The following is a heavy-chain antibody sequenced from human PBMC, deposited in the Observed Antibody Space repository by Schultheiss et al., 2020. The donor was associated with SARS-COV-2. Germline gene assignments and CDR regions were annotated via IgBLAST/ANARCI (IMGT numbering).Heavy chain of an antibody. Sequence: GGSLRLSCAASGFTVSSNYMSWVRQAPGKGLEWVSVIYSGGSTYYADSVKGRFTISRDNSKITLYLQMNSLRAGDTAVYYCARAPGIAAAGELDVWGQGTTVTVSS. CDR3: ARAPGIAAAGELDV. D-gene: IGHD6-13*01. CDR2: IYSGGST. J-gene: IGHJ6*02. V-gene: IGHV3-66*01. CDR1: GFTVSSNY.